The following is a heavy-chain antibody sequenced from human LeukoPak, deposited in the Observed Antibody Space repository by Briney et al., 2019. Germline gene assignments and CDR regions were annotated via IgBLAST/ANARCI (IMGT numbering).Heavy chain of an antibody. Sequence: PGGSLRLSCAASGFTFSSYAMHWVRQAPGKGLEWVANIKQDGSEKYYVDSVKGRFTISRDNAKNSLYLQMNSLRAEDTAVYYCAREVAVAGPYDYYYGMDVWGQGTTVTVSS. CDR2: IKQDGSEK. CDR3: AREVAVAGPYDYYYGMDV. CDR1: GFTFSSYA. V-gene: IGHV3-7*01. J-gene: IGHJ6*02. D-gene: IGHD6-19*01.